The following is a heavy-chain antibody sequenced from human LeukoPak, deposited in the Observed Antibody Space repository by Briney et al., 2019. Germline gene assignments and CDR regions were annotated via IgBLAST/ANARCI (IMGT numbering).Heavy chain of an antibody. CDR1: GGSFSGYY. V-gene: IGHV4-34*01. J-gene: IGHJ4*02. CDR2: INHSGST. Sequence: SETLSLTCAVYGGSFSGYYWSWIRQPPGKGLEWIGEINHSGSTNYNPSLKSRVTISVDTSKNQFSLKLSSVTAADTAVYYCARGPDILTGYYRFDYWGQGTLVTVSS. CDR3: ARGPDILTGYYRFDY. D-gene: IGHD3-9*01.